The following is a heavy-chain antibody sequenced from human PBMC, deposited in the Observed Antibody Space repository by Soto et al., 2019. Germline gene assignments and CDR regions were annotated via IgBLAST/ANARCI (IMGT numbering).Heavy chain of an antibody. D-gene: IGHD2-15*01. J-gene: IGHJ4*02. Sequence: ASGKVSCKASGYTFTSYAMHWVRQAPGQRLEWMGWINAGNGNTKYSQKFQGRIAITRDTSASTAYMELSSLRSEDTAVYYCARDSGGSPGYWGQGTLVTVSS. CDR1: GYTFTSYA. CDR2: INAGNGNT. CDR3: ARDSGGSPGY. V-gene: IGHV1-3*01.